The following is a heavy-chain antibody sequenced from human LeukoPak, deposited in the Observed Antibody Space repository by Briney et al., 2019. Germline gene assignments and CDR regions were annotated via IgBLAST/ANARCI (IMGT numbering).Heavy chain of an antibody. Sequence: PGGSLRLSCAASGFTFSSYAVSWVRQAPGKGLEWVSAISGSGGSTYYADSVKGRFTISRDNSKNTLYLQMNSLRAEDTAVYYCARDREEQWLVTGLRPARIWGQGTLVTVSS. J-gene: IGHJ4*02. CDR1: GFTFSSYA. CDR2: ISGSGGST. D-gene: IGHD6-19*01. V-gene: IGHV3-23*01. CDR3: ARDREEQWLVTGLRPARI.